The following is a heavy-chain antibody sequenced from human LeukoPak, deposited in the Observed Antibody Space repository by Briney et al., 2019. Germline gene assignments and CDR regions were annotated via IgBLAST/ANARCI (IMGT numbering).Heavy chain of an antibody. D-gene: IGHD1-1*01. V-gene: IGHV3-23*01. CDR3: AKGQELDDGVFDS. Sequence: PGGSLRLSCAASGFTLSRDDINWVRQAPGKGLEWVSTIRSNGDTTYNADSVKGRFTISRDNSKNTLYLELNSLRVEDTATFYCAKGQELDDGVFDSWGQGTMVTVSS. J-gene: IGHJ4*02. CDR1: GFTLSRDD. CDR2: IRSNGDTT.